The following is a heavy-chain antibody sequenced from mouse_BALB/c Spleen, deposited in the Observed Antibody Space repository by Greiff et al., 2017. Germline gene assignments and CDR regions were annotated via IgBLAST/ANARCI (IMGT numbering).Heavy chain of an antibody. D-gene: IGHD2-4*01. J-gene: IGHJ2*01. CDR1: GFTFSSYG. CDR3: ARQGDYDPYYFDY. CDR2: ISSGGSYT. Sequence: EVHLVESGGDLVKPGGSLKLSCAASGFTFSSYGMSWVRQTPDKRLEWVATISSGGSYTYYPDSVKGRFTISRDNAKNTLYLQMSSLKSEDTAMYYCARQGDYDPYYFDYWGQGTTLTVSS. V-gene: IGHV5-6*01.